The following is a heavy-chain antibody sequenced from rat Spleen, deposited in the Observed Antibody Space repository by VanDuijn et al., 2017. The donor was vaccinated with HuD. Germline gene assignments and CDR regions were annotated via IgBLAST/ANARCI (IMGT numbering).Heavy chain of an antibody. D-gene: IGHD1-1*01. CDR2: ISYSGST. J-gene: IGHJ2*01. Sequence: EVQLQESGPGLVKPSQSLSLTCSVTGDSISSNFWCWIRKFPGNKMEWMGYISYSGSTDYNPSLKSQISITRATSKNQFFLQLKSVTTEDTATYYCARYRGSLQWPFDYWGQGVMVTVSS. CDR1: GDSISSNF. V-gene: IGHV3-1*01. CDR3: ARYRGSLQWPFDY.